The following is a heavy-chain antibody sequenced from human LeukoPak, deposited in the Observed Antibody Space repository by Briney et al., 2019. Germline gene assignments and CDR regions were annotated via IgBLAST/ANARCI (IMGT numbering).Heavy chain of an antibody. Sequence: PGQPLRLSCDASGFSINTYTMYWVRQAPGQGLEWVSSIFPSGGEIHYADSVRGRFTISRDNSKSTLSLQMNSLRVEDTAIYYCATYRQVLLPFESWGQGTLVTVSS. CDR3: ATYRQVLLPFES. V-gene: IGHV3-23*01. J-gene: IGHJ4*02. CDR2: IFPSGGEI. D-gene: IGHD2-8*02. CDR1: GFSINTYT.